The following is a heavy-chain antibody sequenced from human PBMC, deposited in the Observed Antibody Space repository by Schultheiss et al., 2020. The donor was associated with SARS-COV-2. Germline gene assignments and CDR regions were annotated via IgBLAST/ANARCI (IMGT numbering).Heavy chain of an antibody. D-gene: IGHD3-10*01. CDR1: GGSFSGYY. CDR2: INHSGST. J-gene: IGHJ4*02. CDR3: ARRRSGSYHPFDY. V-gene: IGHV4-34*01. Sequence: SETLSLTCAVYGGSFSGYYWSWIRQPPGKGLEWIGEINHSGSTNYKPSLKSRVTISVDTSKNQFSLKLSSVTAADTAVYYCARRRSGSYHPFDYWGQGTLVTVSS.